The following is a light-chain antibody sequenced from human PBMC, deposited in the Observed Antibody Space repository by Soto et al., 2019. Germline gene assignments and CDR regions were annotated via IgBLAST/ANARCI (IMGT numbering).Light chain of an antibody. V-gene: IGLV2-14*03. Sequence: QSALTQPASVSGSPGRSVTISCTGTSTGVGDFNYVSWYQHLPGRAPKLIIYDVSNRPSGISYRFSASKSGRTASLTISGLQAEDEADYYCSSYSSSTTHVVFGGGTKLTVL. CDR2: DVS. J-gene: IGLJ2*01. CDR3: SSYSSSTTHVV. CDR1: STGVGDFNY.